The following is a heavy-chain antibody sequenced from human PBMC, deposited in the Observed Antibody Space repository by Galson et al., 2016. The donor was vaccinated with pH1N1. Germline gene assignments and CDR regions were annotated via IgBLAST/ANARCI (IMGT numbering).Heavy chain of an antibody. CDR3: ARGGEEVRTFGEPHNWFAP. Sequence: SETLSLTCTVSGDSIGRNSYQLGWIRQPPGKGLEWISLIDHVGNTYSNPSFKSRVSTSVDRSKNHVSLKLSSVTAADTAVSYCARGGEEVRTFGEPHNWFAPWGQGILVTVSS. CDR2: IDHVGNT. V-gene: IGHV4-39*02. CDR1: GDSIGRNSYQ. D-gene: IGHD3-10*01. J-gene: IGHJ5*02.